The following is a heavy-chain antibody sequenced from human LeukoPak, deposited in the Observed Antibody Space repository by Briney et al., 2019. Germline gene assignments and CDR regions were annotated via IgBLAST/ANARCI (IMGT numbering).Heavy chain of an antibody. D-gene: IGHD2-8*01. CDR2: INHSGST. J-gene: IGHJ6*03. V-gene: IGHV4-34*01. CDR1: GGSFSGYY. Sequence: SETLSLTCAVYGGSFSGYYWSWIRQPPGKGLEWIGGINHSGSTNYNPSLKSRVTISVDTSKNQFSLKLSSVTAADTAVYYCARVRTIGAVVNYYYYYMDVWGKGTTVTVSS. CDR3: ARVRTIGAVVNYYYYYMDV.